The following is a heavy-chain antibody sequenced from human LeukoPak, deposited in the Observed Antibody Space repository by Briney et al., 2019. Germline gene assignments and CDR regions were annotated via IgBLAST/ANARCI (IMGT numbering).Heavy chain of an antibody. CDR2: IIPILGTA. Sequence: SVKVSCKASGGTFSSYAISWVRQAPGQGLEWMGGIIPILGTANYAQKFQGRVTITADESTSTAYMELSSLRSEDTAVYYCARGRSSSDAFDIWGQGTMVTVSS. V-gene: IGHV1-69*13. CDR1: GGTFSSYA. CDR3: ARGRSSSDAFDI. J-gene: IGHJ3*02. D-gene: IGHD6-19*01.